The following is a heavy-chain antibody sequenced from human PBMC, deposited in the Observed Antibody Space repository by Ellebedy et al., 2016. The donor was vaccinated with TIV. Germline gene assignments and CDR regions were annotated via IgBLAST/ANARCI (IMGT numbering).Heavy chain of an antibody. J-gene: IGHJ4*02. V-gene: IGHV3-30*03. CDR3: ARDKYGYGNFDF. Sequence: GGSLRLSCAASGFTFSSYGLHWVRQAPGKGLEWVALLSSDGSEEYYGDSVKGRFTISRDNSKNTLYLHVTSLRSEDTGFYYCARDKYGYGNFDFWGQGTQVTVSS. CDR2: LSSDGSEE. CDR1: GFTFSSYG. D-gene: IGHD5-18*01.